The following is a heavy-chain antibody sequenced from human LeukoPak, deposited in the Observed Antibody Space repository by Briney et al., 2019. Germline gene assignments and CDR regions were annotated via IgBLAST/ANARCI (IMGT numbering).Heavy chain of an antibody. D-gene: IGHD3-10*01. J-gene: IGHJ3*02. V-gene: IGHV3-21*01. CDR1: GFTFSSYC. Sequence: PGGSLRLSCAASGFTFSSYCMNWVRQAPGKGLEWVSSISSGGSYINYADSVKGRFTISRDNAKNSLYLQMNSLRADDTAVYYCARRARDLYGSGSSRAFDIWGQGTMVTVSS. CDR3: ARRARDLYGSGSSRAFDI. CDR2: ISSGGSYI.